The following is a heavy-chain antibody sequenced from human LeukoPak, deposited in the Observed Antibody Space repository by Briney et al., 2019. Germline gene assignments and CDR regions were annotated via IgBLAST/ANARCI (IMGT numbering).Heavy chain of an antibody. D-gene: IGHD6-13*01. Sequence: PSETLSLTCAVYGGSFSGYYWSWIRQPPGKGLEWNGEINHSGSTNYNPSLKSRVTISVDTSKNQFSLKLSSVTAADTAVYYCARESRSWDYYYYYYMDVWGKGTTVTVSS. CDR2: INHSGST. CDR1: GGSFSGYY. J-gene: IGHJ6*03. V-gene: IGHV4-34*01. CDR3: ARESRSWDYYYYYYMDV.